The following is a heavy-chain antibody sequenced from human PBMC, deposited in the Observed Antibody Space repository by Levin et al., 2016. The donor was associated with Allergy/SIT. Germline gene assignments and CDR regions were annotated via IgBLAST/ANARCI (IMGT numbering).Heavy chain of an antibody. J-gene: IGHJ6*02. Sequence: WIRQPPGKGLEWVSAISGSGGSTYYADSVKGRFTISRDNSKNTLYLQMNSLRAEDTAVYYCAKDIGTSSWYYYYGMDVWGQGTTVTVSS. V-gene: IGHV3-23*01. CDR3: AKDIGTSSWYYYYGMDV. CDR2: ISGSGGST. D-gene: IGHD6-13*01.